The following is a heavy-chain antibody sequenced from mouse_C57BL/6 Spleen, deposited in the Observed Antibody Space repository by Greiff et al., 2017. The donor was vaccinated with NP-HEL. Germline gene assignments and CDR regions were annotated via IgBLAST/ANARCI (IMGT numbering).Heavy chain of an antibody. CDR3: AREGYDYLMDY. V-gene: IGHV1-54*01. CDR1: GYAFTNYL. Sequence: VQRVESGAELVRPGTSVKVSCKASGYAFTNYLIEWVKQRPGQGLEWIGVINPGSGGTNYNEKFKGKATLTADKSSSTAYMQLSSLTSEDSAVYFCAREGYDYLMDYWGQGTSVTVSS. D-gene: IGHD2-4*01. CDR2: INPGSGGT. J-gene: IGHJ4*01.